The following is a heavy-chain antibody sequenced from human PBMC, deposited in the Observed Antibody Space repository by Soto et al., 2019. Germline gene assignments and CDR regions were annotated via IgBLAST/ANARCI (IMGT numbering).Heavy chain of an antibody. J-gene: IGHJ4*02. V-gene: IGHV4-34*01. Sequence: SETLSLTCAVYGGSFSGYYWSWIRQPPGQGLEWIGEIGHSGGTIYNPSLEGRVTISGDSSNNQFSLKLSSVTAADTAVYYCARDSGITGTFDYWGQGTLVTVSS. D-gene: IGHD1-20*01. CDR3: ARDSGITGTFDY. CDR2: IGHSGGT. CDR1: GGSFSGYY.